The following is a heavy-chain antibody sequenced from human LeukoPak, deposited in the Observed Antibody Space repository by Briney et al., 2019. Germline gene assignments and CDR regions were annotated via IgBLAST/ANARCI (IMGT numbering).Heavy chain of an antibody. CDR1: GYTFTSYG. D-gene: IGHD6-19*01. CDR2: ISPYNGNT. CDR3: ARDIKYGYSSGWYDY. V-gene: IGHV1-18*01. J-gene: IGHJ4*02. Sequence: ASVKVSCKASGYTFTSYGISWVRQAPGQGLEWMGLISPYNGNTNYAQKLQGRVTMTTDTSTSTAYMELRSLRSDDTAVYYCARDIKYGYSSGWYDYWGQGTLVTVSS.